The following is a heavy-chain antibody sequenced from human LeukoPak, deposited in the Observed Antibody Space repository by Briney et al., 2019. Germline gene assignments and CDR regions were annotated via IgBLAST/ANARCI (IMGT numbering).Heavy chain of an antibody. D-gene: IGHD6-19*01. J-gene: IGHJ4*02. CDR1: GGSISSGGYY. Sequence: SETLSLTCTVSGGSISSGGYYWSWIRQHPGKGLEWIGYIYYSGSTYYNPSLKSRVTISVDTSKNQFSLKLSSVTAADTAVYYCARHLGSSGWSPGYWGQGTLVTVSS. V-gene: IGHV4-31*03. CDR2: IYYSGST. CDR3: ARHLGSSGWSPGY.